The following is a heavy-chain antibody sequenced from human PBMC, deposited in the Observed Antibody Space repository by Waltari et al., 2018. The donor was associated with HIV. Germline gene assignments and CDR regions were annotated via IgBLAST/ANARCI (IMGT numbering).Heavy chain of an antibody. J-gene: IGHJ2*01. V-gene: IGHV3-30*02. D-gene: IGHD4-17*01. CDR3: AKDKRTFGDLYWFFDL. CDR2: IRYGNKK. CDR1: GTTFRSFH. Sequence: QVQLVASGGGGVQTGGSLMLSRAASGTTFRSFHMPWFRQAAGKGLEWLELIRYGNKKYHGDSVRGLFTISRDNSKNTLYLQMDLLRTEDTAIYYCAKDKRTFGDLYWFFDLWGRGTLVTVSS.